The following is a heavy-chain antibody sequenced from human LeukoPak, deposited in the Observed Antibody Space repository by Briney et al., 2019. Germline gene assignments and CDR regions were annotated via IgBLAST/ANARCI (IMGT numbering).Heavy chain of an antibody. V-gene: IGHV3-7*01. CDR3: ASSTGVDFDY. CDR1: TFGASTID. Sequence: GGSLRLSCAASTFGASTIDMSWVRQAPGKGLEWVANIKQDGSEKYYVDSVKGRFTISRDNAKNSLYLQMNSLRAEDTAVYYCASSTGVDFDYWGQGTLVTVSS. D-gene: IGHD1-14*01. J-gene: IGHJ4*02. CDR2: IKQDGSEK.